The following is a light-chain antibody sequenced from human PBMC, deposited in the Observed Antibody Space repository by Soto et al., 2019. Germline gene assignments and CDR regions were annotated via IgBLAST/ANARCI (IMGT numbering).Light chain of an antibody. CDR3: QQYNSYPYT. CDR2: KSS. CDR1: QSISSW. J-gene: IGKJ2*01. V-gene: IGKV1-5*03. Sequence: DIQMTQSPSTLSASVGDRVSITCRASQSISSWLAWYQQKPGKAPKLLLYKSSSLESGVPSWFSGSGSGTEFTLTISSLQPDDFATYHCQQYNSYPYTFGQGTKVEIK.